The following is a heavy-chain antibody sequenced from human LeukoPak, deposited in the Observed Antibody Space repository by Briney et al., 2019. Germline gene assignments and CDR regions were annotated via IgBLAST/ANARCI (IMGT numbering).Heavy chain of an antibody. CDR2: ISSSSSTI. CDR3: ARDRTHYYDILTGYSDYYYYYGMDV. D-gene: IGHD3-9*01. J-gene: IGHJ6*02. V-gene: IGHV3-48*02. Sequence: GGSLRLSCAASGFTFSSYSTSWVRQAPGKGLEWVSYISSSSSTIYYADSVKGRFTISRDSAKNSLYLQINSLRDEDTAVYYCARDRTHYYDILTGYSDYYYYYGMDVWGQGTTVTVSS. CDR1: GFTFSSYS.